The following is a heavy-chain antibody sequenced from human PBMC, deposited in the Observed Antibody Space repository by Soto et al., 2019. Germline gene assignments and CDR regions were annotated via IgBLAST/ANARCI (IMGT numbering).Heavy chain of an antibody. CDR1: GADINTYS. CDR3: ARDREAGYNFYYGMDV. J-gene: IGHJ6*01. D-gene: IGHD6-19*01. V-gene: IGHV4-4*07. CDR2: IYTSASI. Sequence: ASETLSLTCSVSGADINTYSWTWIRQPAGKGLEWIGRIYTSASINYNPSLKGRVTLSVDTSTNQVSLMLASVTAADTAIYYCARDREAGYNFYYGMDVWGQGTTVTVSS.